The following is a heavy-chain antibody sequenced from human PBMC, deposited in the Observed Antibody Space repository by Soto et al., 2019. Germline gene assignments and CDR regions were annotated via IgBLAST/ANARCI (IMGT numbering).Heavy chain of an antibody. CDR1: GGSISNYY. D-gene: IGHD1-26*01. Sequence: QVQLQESGPGLVKPSETLSLTCTVSGGSISNYYWSWIRQPPGKGLEWIGCIVYSGSTNYSPSLRSRVTITVDTSKNQFSLKLSSVTAADTAVYYCARDGKVSGSATNGFDPWGQGTLVTVSS. J-gene: IGHJ5*02. CDR3: ARDGKVSGSATNGFDP. CDR2: IVYSGST. V-gene: IGHV4-59*01.